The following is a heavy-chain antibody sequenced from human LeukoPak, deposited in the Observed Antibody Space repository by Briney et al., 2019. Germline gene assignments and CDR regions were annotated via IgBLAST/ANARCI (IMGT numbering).Heavy chain of an antibody. CDR2: MNPSGRT. J-gene: IGHJ6*03. CDR1: GRSFSGYY. V-gene: IGHV4-34*01. CDR3: ARGRQDVTMIVVVMTAVSYFLDV. D-gene: IGHD3-22*01. Sequence: SQTLSLTRAVYGRSFSGYYWTWIRQTPEKGLEWMGEMNPSGRTNYNPAHKSRVTISVDTSKKQCSLELSSVTAADTAVYYCARGRQDVTMIVVVMTAVSYFLDVWGKGTTVTVS.